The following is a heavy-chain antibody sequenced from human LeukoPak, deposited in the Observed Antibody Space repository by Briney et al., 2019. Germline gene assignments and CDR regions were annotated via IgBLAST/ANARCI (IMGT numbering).Heavy chain of an antibody. CDR2: IYYSGST. CDR3: ARGQLWFGEFPSGFDY. V-gene: IGHV4-59*12. J-gene: IGHJ4*02. D-gene: IGHD3-10*01. CDR1: GGSISSYY. Sequence: SETLSLTCTVSGGSISSYYWSWIRQPPGKGLEWIGYIYYSGSTNYNPSLKSRVTIPVDTSKNQFSLKLSSVTAADTAVYYCARGQLWFGEFPSGFDYWGQGTLVTVSS.